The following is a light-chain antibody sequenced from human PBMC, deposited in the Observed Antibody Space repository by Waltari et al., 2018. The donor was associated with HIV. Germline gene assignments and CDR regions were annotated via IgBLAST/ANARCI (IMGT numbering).Light chain of an antibody. CDR2: ANT. Sequence: QPLPPNPPSTPLSTRQTANITSSGTIPAIWANYHKHWYQQFPGTAPKLLIYANTNRPSGVPDRFSGSKSGTSASLAITGLRAEDEADYYCQSYDSSLSASEVFGGGTKVIVL. CDR3: QSYDSSLSASEV. CDR1: IPAIWANYH. J-gene: IGLJ2*01. V-gene: IGLV1-40*01.